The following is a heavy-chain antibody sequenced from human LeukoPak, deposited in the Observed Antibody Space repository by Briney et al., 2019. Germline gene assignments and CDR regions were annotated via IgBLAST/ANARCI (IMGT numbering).Heavy chain of an antibody. CDR3: ARHYDFWSGYGMDV. Sequence: GGSLRLSCAASGFTFSSYAMSWVRQAPGKGLEWVSAISGSGGSTYYADSVKGRFTISRDNSKNTLYLQMNSLRAEDTAVYYCARHYDFWSGYGMDVWGQGTTVTVSS. CDR2: ISGSGGST. J-gene: IGHJ6*02. D-gene: IGHD3-3*01. V-gene: IGHV3-23*01. CDR1: GFTFSSYA.